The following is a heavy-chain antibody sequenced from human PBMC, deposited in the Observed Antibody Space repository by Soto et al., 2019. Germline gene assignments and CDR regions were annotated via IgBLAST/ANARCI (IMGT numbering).Heavy chain of an antibody. V-gene: IGHV4-59*08. J-gene: IGHJ3*01. CDR2: LYYSGTT. CDR1: GGSSSSYY. CDR3: ARRFNAEGKDAFDV. Sequence: QVQLQESGPGMVKPSETLSLTCTVSGGSSSSYYWSWIRQSPGKGLEWIGYLYYSGTTTYNPSLKIRGIISRDTSKNQFSLKLTSVTAADTAVYYCARRFNAEGKDAFDVWGQGIIVTVSS.